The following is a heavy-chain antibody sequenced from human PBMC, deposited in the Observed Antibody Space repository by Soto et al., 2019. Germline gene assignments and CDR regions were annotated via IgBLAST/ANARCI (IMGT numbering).Heavy chain of an antibody. D-gene: IGHD4-17*01. CDR3: AKDFYFRGDYVGAFDI. CDR2: ISWNSGSI. Sequence: GGSLRLSCAASGFTFDDYAMHWVRQAPGKGLEWVSGISWNSGSIGYADSVKGRFTISRDNAKNSLYLQMNSLRAEDTALYYCAKDFYFRGDYVGAFDIWGQGTMVTVSS. J-gene: IGHJ3*02. CDR1: GFTFDDYA. V-gene: IGHV3-9*01.